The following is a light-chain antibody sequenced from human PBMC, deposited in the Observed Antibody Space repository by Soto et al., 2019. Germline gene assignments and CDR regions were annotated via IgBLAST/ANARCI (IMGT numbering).Light chain of an antibody. Sequence: DIQMTHSPSTLSASVGDRVTITCRASQSISSWLAWYQQKSGKAPKLLIYKASSLESGVPSRFSGSGSGTEFTLTISSLQPDDFATYYCQQYNSFSWAFGQGTKV. CDR3: QQYNSFSWA. CDR1: QSISSW. V-gene: IGKV1-5*03. CDR2: KAS. J-gene: IGKJ1*01.